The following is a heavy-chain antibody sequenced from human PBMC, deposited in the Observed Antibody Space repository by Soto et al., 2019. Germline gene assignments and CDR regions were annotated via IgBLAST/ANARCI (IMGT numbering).Heavy chain of an antibody. J-gene: IGHJ4*02. Sequence: GGSLRLSCAASGFTFSSYAMSWVRQAPGKGLEWVSAISGSGGSTYYADSVKGRFTISRDNSKNTLYRQMNSLRAEDTDVYYCAKGQGGTQTGNYFDYWGKGTLVTVSS. CDR1: GFTFSSYA. V-gene: IGHV3-23*01. CDR3: AKGQGGTQTGNYFDY. CDR2: ISGSGGST. D-gene: IGHD7-27*01.